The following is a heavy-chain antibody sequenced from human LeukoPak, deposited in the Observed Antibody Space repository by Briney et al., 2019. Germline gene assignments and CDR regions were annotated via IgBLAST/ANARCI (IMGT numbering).Heavy chain of an antibody. Sequence: KPSETLSLTCTVSGYSISSGYYWGWIRQPPGKGLEWIGSIYHSGSTYYNPSLKSRVTISVDTSKNQFSLKLSSVTAADTAVYYCARVGYCSSTSCLLSSLFDYWGQGTLVTVSS. CDR1: GYSISSGYY. CDR2: IYHSGST. J-gene: IGHJ4*02. CDR3: ARVGYCSSTSCLLSSLFDY. V-gene: IGHV4-38-2*02. D-gene: IGHD2-2*01.